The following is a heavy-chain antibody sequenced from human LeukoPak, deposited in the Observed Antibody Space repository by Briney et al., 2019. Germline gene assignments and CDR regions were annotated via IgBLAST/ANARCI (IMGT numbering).Heavy chain of an antibody. J-gene: IGHJ5*02. D-gene: IGHD6-13*01. CDR3: ARVVAAAGNNWFDP. CDR2: IHDSGST. Sequence: SETLSLTCVVSGDSISSGGYSWSWIPQTPGKGLEWIAYIHDSGSTYNNPSLKSRLSILIDTSKNQFSLKLNSVSAADTAVYYCARVVAAAGNNWFDPWGQGTLVTVSS. V-gene: IGHV4-30-4*07. CDR1: GDSISSGGYS.